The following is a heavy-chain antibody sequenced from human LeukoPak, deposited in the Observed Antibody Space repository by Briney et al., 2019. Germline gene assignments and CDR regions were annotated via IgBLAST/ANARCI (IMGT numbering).Heavy chain of an antibody. CDR3: ARGGVAARLMYGFQNWFDP. CDR1: GKTVSSVAYY. CDR2: IYSSGST. Sequence: PSETLSLTCSASGKTVSSVAYYWSWIRQHPGKGLEWIGNIYSSGSTYYNPTLRSRLTISVDTSNNQFSLKMTSVTAADMAVYYCARGGVAARLMYGFQNWFDPWGQGTLVTVSS. V-gene: IGHV4-31*03. J-gene: IGHJ5*02. D-gene: IGHD6-6*01.